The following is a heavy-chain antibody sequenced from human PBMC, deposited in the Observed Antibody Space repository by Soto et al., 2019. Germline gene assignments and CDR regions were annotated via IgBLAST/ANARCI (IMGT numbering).Heavy chain of an antibody. D-gene: IGHD5-18*01. Sequence: GGSLRLSCAASGFTVSSNYMSWVRQAPGKGLEWGSVIYSGGSTYYANSGKGRFTISRDNSKNTQYLQMNSLRAEDTAVYYWARDMDTDIYGMDVWGQGTTVTVSS. CDR3: ARDMDTDIYGMDV. J-gene: IGHJ6*02. V-gene: IGHV3-53*01. CDR2: IYSGGST. CDR1: GFTVSSNY.